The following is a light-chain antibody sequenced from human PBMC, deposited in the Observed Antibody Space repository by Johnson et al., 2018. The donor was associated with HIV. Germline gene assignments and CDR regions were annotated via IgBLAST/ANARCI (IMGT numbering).Light chain of an antibody. Sequence: QSVFTQPPSVSAAPGQKVTISCSGSSSNIGNNYVSWYQQLPGTAPKLLIYDNNKRPSGIPDRFSGSKSGTPATLGITGLQTGDEADYYCGTWDSSLSAYVFATETKVTVL. J-gene: IGLJ1*01. CDR3: GTWDSSLSAYV. CDR1: SSNIGNNY. CDR2: DNN. V-gene: IGLV1-51*01.